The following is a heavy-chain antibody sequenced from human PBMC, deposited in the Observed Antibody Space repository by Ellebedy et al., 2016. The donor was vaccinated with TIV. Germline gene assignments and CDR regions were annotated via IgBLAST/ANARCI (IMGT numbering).Heavy chain of an antibody. CDR2: ISSSGVST. J-gene: IGHJ4*02. V-gene: IGHV3-23*01. CDR3: AKLDSSGYYYGRFDY. CDR1: GFTFRNFA. Sequence: GESLKISCAASGFTFRNFAMTWVRQAPGKGLEWVSSISSSGVSTDYADSVRGRVTISRDNSKNKLYLQMNSLIADDSAVYYCAKLDSSGYYYGRFDYWGQGTLVTVSS. D-gene: IGHD3-22*01.